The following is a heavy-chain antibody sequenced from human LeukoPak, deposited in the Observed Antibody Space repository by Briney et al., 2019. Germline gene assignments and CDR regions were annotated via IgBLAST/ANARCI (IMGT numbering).Heavy chain of an antibody. CDR3: ARDQKRYLNYYYGMDV. Sequence: ASVKVSCKASGYTFTGYYMHWVRQAPGQGLEWMGWINPNSGGTNYAQKFQGRVTMTRDMSISTAYMELSRLRSDDTAVYYCARDQKRYLNYYYGMDVWGQGTTVTVSS. V-gene: IGHV1-2*02. CDR1: GYTFTGYY. J-gene: IGHJ6*02. CDR2: INPNSGGT. D-gene: IGHD3-10*01.